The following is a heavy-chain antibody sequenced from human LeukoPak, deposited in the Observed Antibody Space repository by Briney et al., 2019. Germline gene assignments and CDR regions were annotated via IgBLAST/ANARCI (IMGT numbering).Heavy chain of an antibody. CDR3: ASCPTMVVTNHYSYYFDY. V-gene: IGHV4-38-2*01. D-gene: IGHD4-23*01. Sequence: SETLSLTCAVSGYSISSGYYWGWIRQPPGKGLEWIGSIYYSGSTYYNPSLKSRVTISVDTSKNQFSLKLSSVTAADTAVYYCASCPTMVVTNHYSYYFDYWGQGTLVTVSS. CDR2: IYYSGST. CDR1: GYSISSGYY. J-gene: IGHJ4*02.